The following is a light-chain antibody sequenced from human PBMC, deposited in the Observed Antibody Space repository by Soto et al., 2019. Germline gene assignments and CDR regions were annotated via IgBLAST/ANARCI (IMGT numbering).Light chain of an antibody. J-gene: IGKJ2*01. Sequence: QMTQSPSTLSASVGDRVTITCRSSQTVTDLVAWYQVKPGAAPKLLIDESSALESGVPSRLSGSGSGTEFALIISSRQPDDFDNYVCQQYNGNPYTFGSGPKIAVK. V-gene: IGKV1-5*03. CDR3: QQYNGNPYT. CDR2: ESS. CDR1: QTVTDL.